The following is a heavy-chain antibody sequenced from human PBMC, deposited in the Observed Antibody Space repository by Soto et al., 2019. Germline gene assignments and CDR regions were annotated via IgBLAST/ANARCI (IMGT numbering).Heavy chain of an antibody. CDR3: AREGYCSSGSCALYSHDFFGMDV. V-gene: IGHV1-18*01. CDR1: GYTFDRYS. D-gene: IGHD2-15*01. Sequence: ASVKVSCKASGYTFDRYSVSWVLQAPGQGLEWMGWISIYNENTKYAQRFQGRVTMTRDTSTSIVYVELASLTSDDTAVYYCAREGYCSSGSCALYSHDFFGMDVWGQGTTVTVSS. J-gene: IGHJ6*02. CDR2: ISIYNENT.